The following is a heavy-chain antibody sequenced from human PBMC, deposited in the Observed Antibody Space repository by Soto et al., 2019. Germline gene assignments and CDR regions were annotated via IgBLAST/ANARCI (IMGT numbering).Heavy chain of an antibody. Sequence: QVQLVESGGGVVQPGRSLRLSCAASGFTFSSYGMHWVRQAPGKGLEWVAVIWYDGSNKYYEDSMKGRFTISRDNSKNTLYLQMTSLRAEDTAVYYCARGYCSGGSCYPFDYWGQGTLVTVSS. CDR3: ARGYCSGGSCYPFDY. D-gene: IGHD2-15*01. J-gene: IGHJ4*02. CDR1: GFTFSSYG. CDR2: IWYDGSNK. V-gene: IGHV3-33*01.